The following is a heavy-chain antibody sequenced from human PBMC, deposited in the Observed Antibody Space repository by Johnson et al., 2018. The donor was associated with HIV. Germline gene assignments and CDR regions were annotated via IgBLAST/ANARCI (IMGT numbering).Heavy chain of an antibody. Sequence: QVQLVESGGGVVQPGRSLRLSCAASGFTFSSYAMHWVRQAPGKGLEWVAVISYDGSNKYYADSVKGRFTISRDNSKNTLYLQMNSLRAEDTAVYYCARDAARKTRGAFDICGQGTMVTVSS. CDR3: ARDAARKTRGAFDI. D-gene: IGHD2-15*01. CDR2: ISYDGSNK. J-gene: IGHJ3*02. V-gene: IGHV3-30-3*01. CDR1: GFTFSSYA.